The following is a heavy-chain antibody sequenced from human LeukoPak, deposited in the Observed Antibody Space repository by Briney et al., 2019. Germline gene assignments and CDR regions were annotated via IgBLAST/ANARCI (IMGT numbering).Heavy chain of an antibody. Sequence: GGSLRLSCAASGFTFSSYAMHWVRQAPGKGLEWVAVISYDGSNKYYADSVKGRFTISRDNSKNTLYLQMNSLRAEDTALYYCARRQFYYGSGSPTFYYYYGMDVWGQGTTVTVSS. CDR3: ARRQFYYGSGSPTFYYYYGMDV. V-gene: IGHV3-30-3*01. CDR1: GFTFSSYA. J-gene: IGHJ6*02. CDR2: ISYDGSNK. D-gene: IGHD3-10*01.